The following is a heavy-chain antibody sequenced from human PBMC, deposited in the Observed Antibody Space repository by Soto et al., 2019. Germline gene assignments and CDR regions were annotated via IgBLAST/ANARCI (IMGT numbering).Heavy chain of an antibody. V-gene: IGHV3-30-3*01. J-gene: IGHJ4*02. CDR1: GFTFSSYA. D-gene: IGHD6-13*01. CDR3: ARDRKGGDSWFWDYFDY. CDR2: ISYDGSNK. Sequence: QVQLVESGGGVVQPGRSLRLSCAASGFTFSSYAMHWVRQAPGKGLEWVAVISYDGSNKYYADSVKGRFTISRDDSKNTLFLQMNSLRPEDTAVYCCARDRKGGDSWFWDYFDYWGQGILVTVST.